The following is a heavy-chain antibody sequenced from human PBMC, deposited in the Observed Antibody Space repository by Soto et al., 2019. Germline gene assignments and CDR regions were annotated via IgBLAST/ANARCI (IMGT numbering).Heavy chain of an antibody. CDR1: GFTFGNYV. Sequence: EVQMLETGGGLVQPGGSLRLSCAASGFTFGNYVFSWVRQAPGKGLEWVSVISGGGDAKYYPDSVKGRFTTSRDNSKTTLDVQMNRLRAEDTAVSYCAKKSLVLITSPGLYYFDYLGQGALVTVSS. D-gene: IGHD2-21*01. CDR3: AKKSLVLITSPGLYYFDY. CDR2: ISGGGDAK. J-gene: IGHJ4*02. V-gene: IGHV3-23*01.